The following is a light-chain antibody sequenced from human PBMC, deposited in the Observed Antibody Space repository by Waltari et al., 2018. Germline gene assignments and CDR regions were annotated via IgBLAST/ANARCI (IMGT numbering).Light chain of an antibody. CDR1: QSVSRN. CDR2: GAS. V-gene: IGKV3-15*01. CDR3: QQYSNRPPYS. J-gene: IGKJ2*03. Sequence: DIVMTQSPGTLSVSPGESATLSCRASQSVSRNLAWYQQKPGQAPRLLIYGASNRVTGIPARCSGSGSGTEFTLTISSMQSEDFAIYYCQQYSNRPPYSFGQGTKLEIK.